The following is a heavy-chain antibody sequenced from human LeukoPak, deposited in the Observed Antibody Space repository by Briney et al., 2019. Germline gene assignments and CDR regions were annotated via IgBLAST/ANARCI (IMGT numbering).Heavy chain of an antibody. J-gene: IGHJ4*02. Sequence: PGGSLRLSCAASGFTFSSYSMNWVRQAPGKGLEWVSYITPSSSPIYYADSVKGRFTISRDNAKSSLYLQMNSLRAEDTAVYYCARGIFGVVISPFDYWGQGTLVTVSS. CDR1: GFTFSSYS. CDR2: ITPSSSPI. D-gene: IGHD3-3*01. CDR3: ARGIFGVVISPFDY. V-gene: IGHV3-48*04.